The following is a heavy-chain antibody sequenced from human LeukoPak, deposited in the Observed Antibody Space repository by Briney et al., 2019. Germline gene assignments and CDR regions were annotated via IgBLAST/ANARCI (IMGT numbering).Heavy chain of an antibody. Sequence: GGSLRLSCAASGFTFSDHYMDWVRQAPGKGLEWVGRTRNKANRYTTEYAASVKGRFTISRDVSKNSLYLQMNSLKTEDTAVYYCARAFCSSTSCYRYQFYGMDVWGQGTTVTVSS. V-gene: IGHV3-72*01. CDR2: TRNKANRYTT. J-gene: IGHJ6*02. D-gene: IGHD2-2*01. CDR1: GFTFSDHY. CDR3: ARAFCSSTSCYRYQFYGMDV.